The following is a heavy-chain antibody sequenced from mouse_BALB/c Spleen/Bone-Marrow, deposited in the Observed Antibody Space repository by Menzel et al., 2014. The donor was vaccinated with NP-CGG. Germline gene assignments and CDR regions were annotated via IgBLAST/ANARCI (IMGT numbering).Heavy chain of an antibody. Sequence: LQESGAELVKPGASVQMSCKASGYIFTSYNIHWVKQTPGQGLEWIGTIYPGNGDTSLTQKFKAKATLTADRSSATAYMQFSSLSSEDSAVYYCAREGGAHFDYSGQGTTGTDSS. CDR1: GYIFTSYN. CDR3: AREGGAHFDY. CDR2: IYPGNGDT. J-gene: IGHJ2*01. V-gene: IGHV1-12*01.